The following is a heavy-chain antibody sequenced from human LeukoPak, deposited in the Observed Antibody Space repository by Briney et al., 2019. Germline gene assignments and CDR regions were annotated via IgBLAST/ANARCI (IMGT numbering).Heavy chain of an antibody. V-gene: IGHV4-4*02. CDR3: ARYTSSGTHTGGFDY. D-gene: IGHD1-1*01. J-gene: IGHJ4*02. CDR1: DVSIFRSNW. Sequence: SGTLSLTCDVSDVSIFRSNWWSWVRQPPGKGLFWIGQISPSGSTNYSPSLKSRVTISVDKSKTQFSLTLTSVTAADTAVYYCARYTSSGTHTGGFDYWGQGTLVTVSS. CDR2: ISPSGST.